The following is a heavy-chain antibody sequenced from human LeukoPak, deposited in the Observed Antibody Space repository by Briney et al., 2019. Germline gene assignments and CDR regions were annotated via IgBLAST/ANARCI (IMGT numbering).Heavy chain of an antibody. J-gene: IGHJ6*03. CDR2: IYYSGST. CDR1: GNSISSGDNY. V-gene: IGHV4-61*10. CDR3: ARTTEGGYTYDYFYYYYMDV. D-gene: IGHD5-18*01. Sequence: SQTLSLTCTVSGNSISSGDNYWSWIRQPAGKGLEWIGYIYYSGSTNYNPSLKSRVTISVDTSKNQFSLKLNSVTAADTAAYYCARTTEGGYTYDYFYYYYMDVWGKGTTVTISS.